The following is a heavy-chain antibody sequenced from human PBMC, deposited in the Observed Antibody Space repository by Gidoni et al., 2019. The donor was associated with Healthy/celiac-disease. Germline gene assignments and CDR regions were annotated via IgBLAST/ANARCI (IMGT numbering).Heavy chain of an antibody. D-gene: IGHD3-3*01. J-gene: IGHJ6*03. Sequence: QVQLQQWGAGLLKPSETLSLTCAAYGGSFSGYYWSWIRQPPGKGLEWIGEINHSGRTNYNPSLKSRVTISVDTSKNQFSLKLSSVTAADTAVYYCARATYYDFWSGYYYYYYMDVWGKGTTVTVSS. V-gene: IGHV4-34*01. CDR3: ARATYYDFWSGYYYYYYMDV. CDR1: GGSFSGYY. CDR2: INHSGRT.